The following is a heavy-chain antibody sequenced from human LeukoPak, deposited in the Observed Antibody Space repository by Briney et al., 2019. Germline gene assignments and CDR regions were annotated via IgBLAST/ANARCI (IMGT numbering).Heavy chain of an antibody. V-gene: IGHV3-20*04. Sequence: GGSLRLSCAASGFTFDDYGMSWVRQAPGKGLEWVSGINWNGGSTGYADSVKGRFTISRDNAKNSLYLQMNSLRAEDTALYYCARGVRAYYGSGSYYFDYWGQGTLVTVSS. D-gene: IGHD3-10*01. CDR2: INWNGGST. CDR3: ARGVRAYYGSGSYYFDY. J-gene: IGHJ4*02. CDR1: GFTFDDYG.